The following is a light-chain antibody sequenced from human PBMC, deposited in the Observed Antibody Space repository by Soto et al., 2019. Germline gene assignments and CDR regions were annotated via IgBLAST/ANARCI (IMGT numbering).Light chain of an antibody. CDR1: QSINAH. CDR2: GAS. J-gene: IGKJ1*01. V-gene: IGKV3-15*01. Sequence: EVVMAQSPATLSVSPGERVTLSCRASQSINAHLAWYQQKPGQAPRLLIHGASTRATGIPARFIGSGFGTEFILAISSLQSEDFAVYYCQQYNHWLGPFGQGTKVEIQ. CDR3: QQYNHWLGP.